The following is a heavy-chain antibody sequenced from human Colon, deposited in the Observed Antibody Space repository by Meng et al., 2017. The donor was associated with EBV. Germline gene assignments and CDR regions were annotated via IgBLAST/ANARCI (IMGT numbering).Heavy chain of an antibody. CDR2: IYYSGST. Sequence: HQQEPGPGLAQPSQNLSSTCTVSAGSISSGDYYWSWIRQPPGKGLELIGYIYYSGSTYYNPSLKSRVTISVDTSKNQFSLKLSSVTAADTAVYYCARDRGGLGTFDYWGQGTLVTVSS. V-gene: IGHV4-30-4*01. CDR1: AGSISSGDYY. D-gene: IGHD3/OR15-3a*01. CDR3: ARDRGGLGTFDY. J-gene: IGHJ4*02.